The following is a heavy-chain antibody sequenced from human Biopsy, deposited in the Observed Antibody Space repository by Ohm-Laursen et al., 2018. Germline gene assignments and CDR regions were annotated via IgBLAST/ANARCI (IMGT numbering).Heavy chain of an antibody. J-gene: IGHJ1*01. CDR3: AKGQDLRGGAEYFQH. D-gene: IGHD2-15*01. CDR1: GYTFTGQY. CDR2: INPHSGTT. Sequence: ASVKASCKASGYTFTGQYLHWVRQGPGQGLEWMGRINPHSGTTKFAQDFQGRVTMNRDTSITTAYMELRRLKTDDTAVYYRAKGQDLRGGAEYFQHWGQGALVTVSS. V-gene: IGHV1-2*06.